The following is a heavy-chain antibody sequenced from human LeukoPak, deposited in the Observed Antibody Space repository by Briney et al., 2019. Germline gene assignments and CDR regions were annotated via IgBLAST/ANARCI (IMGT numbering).Heavy chain of an antibody. Sequence: GGSLRLSCAASGFTFSSYWMSWVRQAPGKGLEWVANIKQDGSEKYYVDSVKGRFTISRDNAKNSLYLQMNSLRAEDTAVYYCARDFSLGFGDPDYYYYYMDAWGKGTTVTVSS. V-gene: IGHV3-7*01. CDR3: ARDFSLGFGDPDYYYYYMDA. CDR1: GFTFSSYW. J-gene: IGHJ6*03. D-gene: IGHD3-10*01. CDR2: IKQDGSEK.